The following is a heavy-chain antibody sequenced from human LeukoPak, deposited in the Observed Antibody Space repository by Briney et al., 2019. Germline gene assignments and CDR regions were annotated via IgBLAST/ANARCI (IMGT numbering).Heavy chain of an antibody. D-gene: IGHD3-22*01. CDR1: GFTFSSYA. J-gene: IGHJ4*02. Sequence: PGGSLRLSCAASGFTFSSYAMSWVRQAPAKRPEWVAVISYDGSNKYYADSVKGRFTISRDNSKNTLYLQMNSLRAEDTAVYYCAKGVDYYDSSGGVDYWGQGTLVTVSS. CDR2: ISYDGSNK. CDR3: AKGVDYYDSSGGVDY. V-gene: IGHV3-30*18.